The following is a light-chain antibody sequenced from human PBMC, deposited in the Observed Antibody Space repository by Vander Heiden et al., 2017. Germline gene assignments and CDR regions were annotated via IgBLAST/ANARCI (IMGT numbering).Light chain of an antibody. Sequence: QSVLTQPPSVSAAPGQKVTISCSGSSSNIGNNYVSWYQQLPGPAPKLLIYDNNKRPSGIPDRFSGSKSGTSATLGITGLQTGDEADYYCGTWDSSLSAVFGGGTKLTVL. CDR2: DNN. CDR3: GTWDSSLSAV. V-gene: IGLV1-51*01. CDR1: SSNIGNNY. J-gene: IGLJ2*01.